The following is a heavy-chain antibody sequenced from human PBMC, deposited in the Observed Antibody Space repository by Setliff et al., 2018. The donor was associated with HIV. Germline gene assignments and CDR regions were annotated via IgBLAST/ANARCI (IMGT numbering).Heavy chain of an antibody. CDR3: ARGHSGNDY. CDR1: GYTFTNYA. V-gene: IGHV1-8*02. CDR2: MNPNSGNT. J-gene: IGHJ4*02. D-gene: IGHD1-1*01. Sequence: ASVKVSCKASGYTFTNYAMNWVRQATGQGLEWMGRMNPNSGNTEYAQQFQGRVTMTRDTSISTAYMELSSLRSEDTAIYYCARGHSGNDYWGQGTLVTVSS.